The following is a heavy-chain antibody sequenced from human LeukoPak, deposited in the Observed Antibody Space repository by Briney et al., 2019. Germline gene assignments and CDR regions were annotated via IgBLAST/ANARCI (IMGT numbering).Heavy chain of an antibody. J-gene: IGHJ4*02. CDR1: GFTFRNFW. CDR2: IHPEGNEK. CDR3: ARGDAFSGDH. Sequence: PGGSRRLSCAASGFTFRNFWMSWVRQAPGRGLEWVANIHPEGNEKYHVESVKGRFTISRDNAKSSLFLQMNGLRAEDTAVYYCARGDAFSGDHWGQGTLVSVSS. V-gene: IGHV3-7*04.